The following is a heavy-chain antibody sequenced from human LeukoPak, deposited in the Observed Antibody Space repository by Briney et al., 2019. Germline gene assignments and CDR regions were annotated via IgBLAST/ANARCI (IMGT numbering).Heavy chain of an antibody. J-gene: IGHJ4*02. CDR3: ARARIAVASDFDY. Sequence: SVKVSCKASGGTFSSYAISWVRQAPGQGLEWMGGIIPIFGTANYAQKFQGRVTITADKSTSTAYMELSSLRSEDTAVYYCARARIAVASDFDYWGQGTLVTVSS. V-gene: IGHV1-69*06. D-gene: IGHD6-19*01. CDR2: IIPIFGTA. CDR1: GGTFSSYA.